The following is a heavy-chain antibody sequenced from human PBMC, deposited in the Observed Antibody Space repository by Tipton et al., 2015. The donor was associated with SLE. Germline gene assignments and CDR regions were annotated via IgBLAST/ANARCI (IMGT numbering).Heavy chain of an antibody. D-gene: IGHD3-16*02. V-gene: IGHV4-38-2*02. Sequence: LRLSCNVSGYSIRDGYYWGWIRQAPGKGLEWIGTIHHSGITYYTPSLKSRVTISVDTSKNQFSLKVRSVTAADAAVYYAIGYTYGNWYFGLWGRGTLVTVSS. CDR3: IGYTYGNWYFGL. CDR1: GYSIRDGYY. CDR2: IHHSGIT. J-gene: IGHJ2*01.